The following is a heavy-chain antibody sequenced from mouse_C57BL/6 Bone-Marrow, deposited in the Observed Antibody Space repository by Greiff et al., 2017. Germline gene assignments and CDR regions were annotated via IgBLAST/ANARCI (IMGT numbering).Heavy chain of an antibody. Sequence: VQLQQSGPVLVKPGASVKMSCKASGYTFTDYYMNWVKQSHGKSLEWIGVINPYNGGTSYNQKFKGKATLTVDKSSSTAYMELNSLTSEDSAVYYCARRGSRRFDFDYWGQGTTLTVSS. D-gene: IGHD1-1*01. CDR3: ARRGSRRFDFDY. V-gene: IGHV1-19*01. J-gene: IGHJ2*01. CDR2: INPYNGGT. CDR1: GYTFTDYY.